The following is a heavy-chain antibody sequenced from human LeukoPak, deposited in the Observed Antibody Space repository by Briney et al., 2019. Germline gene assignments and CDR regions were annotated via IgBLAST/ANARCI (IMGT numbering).Heavy chain of an antibody. J-gene: IGHJ4*02. Sequence: GGSLRLSYAASGFTFSSYGMHWVRQAPGKGLERVAFIRYDGSNKYYADSVKGRLTISRDNSKNTLYLQMNSLRAEDTAVYYCANDLMDGELGYCSGGSCYPEYWGQATLVTVSS. D-gene: IGHD2-15*01. CDR1: GFTFSSYG. CDR3: ANDLMDGELGYCSGGSCYPEY. CDR2: IRYDGSNK. V-gene: IGHV3-30*02.